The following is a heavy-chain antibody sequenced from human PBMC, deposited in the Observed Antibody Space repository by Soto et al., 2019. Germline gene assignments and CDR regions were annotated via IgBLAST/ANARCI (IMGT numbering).Heavy chain of an antibody. CDR2: IYYSGST. Sequence: SETLSLTCTVSCGSVSSGSYYWSWIRQPPGKGLEWIGYIYYSGSTNYNPSLKSRVTISVDTSKNQFSLKLSSVTAADTAVYYCAREAVTTYSLDYWGQGTLVTVSS. CDR3: AREAVTTYSLDY. V-gene: IGHV4-61*01. D-gene: IGHD4-17*01. J-gene: IGHJ4*02. CDR1: CGSVSSGSYY.